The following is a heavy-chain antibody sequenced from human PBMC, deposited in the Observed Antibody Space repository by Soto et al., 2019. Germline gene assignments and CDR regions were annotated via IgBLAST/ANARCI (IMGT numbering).Heavy chain of an antibody. J-gene: IGHJ4*02. CDR1: GFTFSSYS. CDR3: ARDFAYSGSPFDY. V-gene: IGHV3-21*02. CDR2: ISSSSDYI. Sequence: EVRLVESGGGLVKPGGSLRLSCAASGFTFSSYSMNWVRQAAGKGLEGISSISSSSDYIYYADSVKGRFTISRDNAKNSLFLQLNSLRVEDTAVYYCARDFAYSGSPFDYWGQGTLVTVSS. D-gene: IGHD1-26*01.